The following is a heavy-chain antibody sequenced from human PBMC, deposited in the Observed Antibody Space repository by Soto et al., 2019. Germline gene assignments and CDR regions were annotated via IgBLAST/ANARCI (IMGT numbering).Heavy chain of an antibody. J-gene: IGHJ1*01. Sequence: SVKVSCKASGGSFSNYAIGWVRRAPGQRLEWMGGIVPIYGSTHYAQQFQGRVTITADEFTSTAYMDLSSLRSDDTAVYYCAKSGTTSYDIFAGPNQGYFQYWGQGTLVTVYS. CDR3: AKSGTTSYDIFAGPNQGYFQY. CDR2: IVPIYGST. V-gene: IGHV1-69*13. D-gene: IGHD3-9*01. CDR1: GGSFSNYA.